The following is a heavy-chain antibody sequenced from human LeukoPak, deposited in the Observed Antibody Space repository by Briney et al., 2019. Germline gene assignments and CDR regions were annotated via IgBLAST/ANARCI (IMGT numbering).Heavy chain of an antibody. CDR2: IIPIFGIA. J-gene: IGHJ3*02. CDR1: GGTFSIYA. D-gene: IGHD2-15*01. Sequence: SVRVSSKASGGTFSIYAISWVGQAPGQGGEWMGRIIPIFGIANYAQKFQGRVTITADKTTSTAYMELSSLRSEDTAVYYCARGIGYCSGGICYRIGDAFDIWGQGTMVTVSS. V-gene: IGHV1-69*17. CDR3: ARGIGYCSGGICYRIGDAFDI.